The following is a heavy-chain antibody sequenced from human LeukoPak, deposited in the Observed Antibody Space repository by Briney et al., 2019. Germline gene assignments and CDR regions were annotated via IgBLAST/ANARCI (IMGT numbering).Heavy chain of an antibody. J-gene: IGHJ4*02. CDR1: GGSISSYY. CDR3: ARMDSYGQIDY. V-gene: IGHV4-4*07. CDR2: IYTSGST. Sequence: SETLSFTCTVSGGSISSYYWSWIRQPAGKGLEWVGRIYTSGSTNYNPSLKSRVTMSVDTSKNQFSLKLSSVTAADTAVYYCARMDSYGQIDYWGQGTLVTVSS. D-gene: IGHD5-18*01.